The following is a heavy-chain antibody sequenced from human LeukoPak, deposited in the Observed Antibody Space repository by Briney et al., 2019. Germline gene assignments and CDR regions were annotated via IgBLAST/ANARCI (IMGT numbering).Heavy chain of an antibody. V-gene: IGHV4-59*08. CDR1: GGSISSYY. CDR2: IYYSGST. J-gene: IGHJ6*02. CDR3: ARHLRLATVTTDYYYYGMDV. Sequence: MPSETLSLTCTVSGGSISSYYWSWIRQPPGKGLEWIGYIYYSGSTNYNPSLKSRVTISVDTSKNQFSLKLSPVTAADTAVYYCARHLRLATVTTDYYYYGMDVWGQGTTVTVSS. D-gene: IGHD4-17*01.